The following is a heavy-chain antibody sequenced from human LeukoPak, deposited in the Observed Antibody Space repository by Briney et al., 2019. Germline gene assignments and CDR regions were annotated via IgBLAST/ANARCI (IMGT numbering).Heavy chain of an antibody. CDR2: IYTSGST. CDR3: ARSLPGYGFLWLHPD. J-gene: IGHJ4*02. D-gene: IGHD5-18*01. V-gene: IGHV4-61*02. CDR1: GGSISSGSYY. Sequence: SETLSLTCTVSGGSISSGSYYWSWIRQPAGKGLEWIGRIYTSGSTNYNPSLKSRVTISVDTSKNQFSLKLSSVTAADTAVYYCARSLPGYGFLWLHPDWGQGTLVAVSS.